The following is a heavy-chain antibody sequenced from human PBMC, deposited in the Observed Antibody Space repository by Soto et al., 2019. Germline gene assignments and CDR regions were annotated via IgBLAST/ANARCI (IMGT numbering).Heavy chain of an antibody. Sequence: GGSLRLSCAASGFTFSSYGMHWVRQAPGKGLEWVAVIWYDGSKKYYADSVKGRFTISRDDSKNTLYLQMNSLRAEDTAVYYCARDIDTAGRYGSFDPSAQGTLVTVSS. CDR3: ARDIDTAGRYGSFDP. V-gene: IGHV3-33*01. CDR2: IWYDGSKK. D-gene: IGHD3-10*01. J-gene: IGHJ5*02. CDR1: GFTFSSYG.